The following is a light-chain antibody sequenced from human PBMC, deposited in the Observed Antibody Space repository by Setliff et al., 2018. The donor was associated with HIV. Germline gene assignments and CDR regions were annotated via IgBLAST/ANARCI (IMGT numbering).Light chain of an antibody. V-gene: IGLV1-47*01. Sequence: QSALTQPPSASGTPGQRVTISCSGSSSNIGSNDVSWFQQLPGTAPKLLIYRNKQRPSGVPDRFAGSKSGTSASLAINGLRSEDEGDYYCAAWDESLSGYYVFGTGTNVTVL. CDR3: AAWDESLSGYYV. J-gene: IGLJ1*01. CDR1: SSNIGSND. CDR2: RNK.